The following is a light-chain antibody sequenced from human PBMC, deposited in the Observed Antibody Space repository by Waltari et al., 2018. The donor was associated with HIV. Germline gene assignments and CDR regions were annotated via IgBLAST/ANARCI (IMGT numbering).Light chain of an antibody. CDR1: HNIITN. CDR2: GAS. V-gene: IGKV3-15*01. J-gene: IGKJ1*01. Sequence: ELVVTQSPAPLAVSPGEGATLSCRASHNIITNLARYSCKPGRAPRLRIDGASTSATDTPARFSGSRSGAEFTHTSSSLPSEDSALYYCQVYNDWPLCAFGQGTRVELK. CDR3: QVYNDWPLCA.